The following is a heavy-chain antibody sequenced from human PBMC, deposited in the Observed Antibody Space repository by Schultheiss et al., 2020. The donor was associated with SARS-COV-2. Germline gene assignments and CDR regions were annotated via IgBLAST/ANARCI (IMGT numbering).Heavy chain of an antibody. CDR1: GFTFGIYA. CDR2: INWNSDNI. J-gene: IGHJ4*02. V-gene: IGHV3-23*01. CDR3: AVHVDVAMADDY. D-gene: IGHD5-18*01. Sequence: GGSLRLSCAASGFTFGIYALTWVRQPPGKGLEWVSGINWNSDNIGYADSVKGRFTISRDNSKTTLYLQMNSLRTEDTAVYYCAVHVDVAMADDYWGQGTLVTVSS.